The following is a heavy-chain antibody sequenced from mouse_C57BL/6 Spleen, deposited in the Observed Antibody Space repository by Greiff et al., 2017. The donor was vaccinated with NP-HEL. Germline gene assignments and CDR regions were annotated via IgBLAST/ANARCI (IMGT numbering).Heavy chain of an antibody. Sequence: VQLQQSGPELVKPGASVKISCKASGYAFSSSWMNWVKQRPGKGLEWIGRIYPGDGDTNYNGKFKGKATLTADKSSSTAYMQLSSLTSEDSAVYFCAREGGVYYGNYVGFAYWGQGTLVTVAA. CDR1: GYAFSSSW. CDR3: AREGGVYYGNYVGFAY. D-gene: IGHD2-1*01. J-gene: IGHJ3*01. CDR2: IYPGDGDT. V-gene: IGHV1-82*01.